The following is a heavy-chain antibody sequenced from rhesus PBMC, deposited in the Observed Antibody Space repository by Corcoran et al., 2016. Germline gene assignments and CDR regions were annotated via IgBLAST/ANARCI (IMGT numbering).Heavy chain of an antibody. CDR3: ARDDYGNSDY. CDR2: IYGSGSST. Sequence: QLRLQESGPGLVKPSETLSVTCAVSGGSISSSYWSWIRQAPGKGLEWIGYIYGSGSSTNYNPSLKSRFTLSVDTSKNQLSLKLSSVTTADTAVYYCARDDYGNSDYWGQGVLVTVSS. CDR1: GGSISSSY. V-gene: IGHV4-169*02. J-gene: IGHJ4*01. D-gene: IGHD4-35*01.